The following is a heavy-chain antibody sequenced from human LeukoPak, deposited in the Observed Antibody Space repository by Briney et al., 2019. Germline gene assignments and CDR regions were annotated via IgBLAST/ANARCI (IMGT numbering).Heavy chain of an antibody. CDR3: ARAVVNGYYPYYYGMDV. CDR2: ISAYNGNT. D-gene: IGHD3-9*01. J-gene: IGHJ6*02. Sequence: ASVKVSCKASGYTFTSYGISWVRQAPGQGLEWMGWISAYNGNTNYAQKLQGRVTMTTDTSTSTAYMELRSLRSDDTAVYYCARAVVNGYYPYYYGMDVWGQGTTVTVSS. CDR1: GYTFTSYG. V-gene: IGHV1-18*01.